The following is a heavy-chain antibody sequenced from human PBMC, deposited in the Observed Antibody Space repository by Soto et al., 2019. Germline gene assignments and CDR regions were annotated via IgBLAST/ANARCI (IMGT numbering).Heavy chain of an antibody. CDR2: IIPILGIA. V-gene: IGHV1-69*04. Sequence: SVKVSCKASGGTFSSYTISWVRQAPGQGLEWMGRIIPILGIANYAQKFQGRVTITADKSTSTAYMELSSLRSEDTAVYYCARDLGYCSGVSCYQYDFDYWGQGTLVTLSS. J-gene: IGHJ4*02. CDR1: GGTFSSYT. CDR3: ARDLGYCSGVSCYQYDFDY. D-gene: IGHD2-15*01.